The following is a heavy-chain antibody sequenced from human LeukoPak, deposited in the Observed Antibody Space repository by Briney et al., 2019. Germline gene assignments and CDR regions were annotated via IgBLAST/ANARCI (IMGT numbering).Heavy chain of an antibody. CDR2: INHSGST. D-gene: IGHD3-9*01. CDR1: GRSFSGYY. V-gene: IGHV4-34*01. CDR3: ARAQYYDILTGYYSYNWFDP. Sequence: PSQTLSLTCTVSGRSFSGYYWSWIRQPPGKGLEWIGEINHSGSTNYNPSLKSRVTISVDTSKNQFSLKLSSVTAADTAVYYCARAQYYDILTGYYSYNWFDPWGQGTLVTVSS. J-gene: IGHJ5*02.